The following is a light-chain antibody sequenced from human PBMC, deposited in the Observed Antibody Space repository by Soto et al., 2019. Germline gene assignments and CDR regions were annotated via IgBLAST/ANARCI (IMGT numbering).Light chain of an antibody. Sequence: SYELTQPPSVSVSPGQTASITCSGAKLGDKYACWYQQKPGQSPVLVIYQDSKRPSGIPERFSGSNSGNTASLTISGTQAMDEADYYCQAWDSITYVVFGGGTKLTVL. CDR3: QAWDSITYVV. V-gene: IGLV3-1*01. CDR2: QDS. CDR1: KLGDKY. J-gene: IGLJ2*01.